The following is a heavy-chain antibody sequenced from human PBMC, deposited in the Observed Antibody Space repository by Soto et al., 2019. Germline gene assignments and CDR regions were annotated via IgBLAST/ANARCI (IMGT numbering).Heavy chain of an antibody. Sequence: LSLTCTVSGGSMSSNYWTWIRQSPGKGLEWIGYIYYTGSTKYNPSLKSRVTISLDTSKNQFSLRLTSVTSADTAVYYCETGGSYGEFFDYWGQGAQVTVSS. V-gene: IGHV4-59*01. J-gene: IGHJ4*02. CDR3: ETGGSYGEFFDY. CDR2: IYYTGST. CDR1: GGSMSSNY. D-gene: IGHD1-26*01.